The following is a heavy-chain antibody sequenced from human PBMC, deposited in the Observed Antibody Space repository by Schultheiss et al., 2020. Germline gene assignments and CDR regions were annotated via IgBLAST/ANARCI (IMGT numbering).Heavy chain of an antibody. CDR2: IYYSGST. CDR3: ARDGGSSSDYYYYGMDV. D-gene: IGHD6-6*01. CDR1: GGSISSYY. J-gene: IGHJ6*02. V-gene: IGHV4-59*12. Sequence: SETLSLTCTVSGGSISSYYWSWIRQPPGKGLEWIGYIYYSGSTNYNPSLKSRVTISVDTSKNQFSLKLSSVTAADTAVYYCARDGGSSSDYYYYGMDVWGQGTTVTVSS.